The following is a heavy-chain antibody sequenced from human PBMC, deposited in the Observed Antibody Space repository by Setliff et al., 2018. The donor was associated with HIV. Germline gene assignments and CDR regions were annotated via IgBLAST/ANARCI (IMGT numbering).Heavy chain of an antibody. CDR3: ARWGLPYGIDA. J-gene: IGHJ4*02. CDR1: GFTFRNYW. Sequence: GGSLRLSCAASGFTFRNYWMHWVRQAPGKGLVWVSRIDGDGSGTSYADSVQGRFTISRDNAKNSLYLQMNSLRAEDTAVYYCARWGLPYGIDAWGQGTLVTVSS. CDR2: IDGDGSGT. V-gene: IGHV3-74*01. D-gene: IGHD3-16*01.